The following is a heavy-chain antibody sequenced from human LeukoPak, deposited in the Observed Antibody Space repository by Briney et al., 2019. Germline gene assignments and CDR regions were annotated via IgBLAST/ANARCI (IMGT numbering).Heavy chain of an antibody. Sequence: PSETLSLTCTVSGGSISSGGYYWSWIRQHPGKGLEWIGYIYNGGSTYYNPSLKSRVSISVDTSKNQFSLKLSSVTAADTAVYYCARDGGYSSSRFNWFDPWGQGTLVTVSS. CDR2: IYNGGST. J-gene: IGHJ5*02. V-gene: IGHV4-31*03. D-gene: IGHD6-13*01. CDR1: GGSISSGGYY. CDR3: ARDGGYSSSRFNWFDP.